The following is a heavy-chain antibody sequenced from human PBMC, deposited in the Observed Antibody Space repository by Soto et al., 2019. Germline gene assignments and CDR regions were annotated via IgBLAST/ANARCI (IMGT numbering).Heavy chain of an antibody. J-gene: IGHJ6*02. CDR2: ISGSGGST. CDR3: AKDVDSSGYYSNYYYYYGMDV. Sequence: GGSLRLSCAASGFTFSSYAMSWVRQAPGKGLEWVSAISGSGGSTYYADSVKGRFTISRDNSKNTLYLQMNSLRAEDTAVYYCAKDVDSSGYYSNYYYYYGMDVWGQGTTVTVSS. CDR1: GFTFSSYA. D-gene: IGHD3-22*01. V-gene: IGHV3-23*01.